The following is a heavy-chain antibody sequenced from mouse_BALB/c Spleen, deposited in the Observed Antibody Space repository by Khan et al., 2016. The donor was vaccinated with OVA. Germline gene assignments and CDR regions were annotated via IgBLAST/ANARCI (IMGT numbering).Heavy chain of an antibody. CDR3: ARHGSTSWFDY. D-gene: IGHD1-1*01. Sequence: VQLKQSGPELMKPGASVKISCKASGYSLSTYYIHWVTRSHGKTLEWIGYIDPFNGGSTYNQNFHGKATLTVDKSSSTAYMHLTSLTSEDSAVYYCARHGSTSWFDYWGQGTLVTVSA. CDR1: GYSLSTYY. V-gene: IGHV1S135*01. CDR2: IDPFNGGS. J-gene: IGHJ3*01.